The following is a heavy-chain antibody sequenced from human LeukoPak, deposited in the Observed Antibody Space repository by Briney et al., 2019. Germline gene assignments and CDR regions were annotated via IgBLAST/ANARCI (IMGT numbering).Heavy chain of an antibody. V-gene: IGHV1-69*13. CDR2: IIPIFGTA. J-gene: IGHJ5*02. CDR3: ARDLYEHSGSPEGGFDP. Sequence: ASVKVSCKASGGTFSSYAISWVRQAPGQGLEWMGGIIPIFGTANYAQKFQGRVTITADESTSTAYMELSSLRSEDTAVYYCARDLYEHSGSPEGGFDPWGQGALVTVSS. D-gene: IGHD1-26*01. CDR1: GGTFSSYA.